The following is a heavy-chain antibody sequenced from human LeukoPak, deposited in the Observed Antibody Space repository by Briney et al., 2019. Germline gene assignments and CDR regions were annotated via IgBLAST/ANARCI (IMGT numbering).Heavy chain of an antibody. CDR2: IGDSA. V-gene: IGHV3-23*01. CDR3: AKPDYG. Sequence: HPGGSLRLSCAASGFTFRSYPMTWVRQAPGKGLAWVSTIGDSAYYADSVKGRFTISRDNSKNTLYLQVNSLRVEDTAVYYCAKPDYGWGQGTLVTVSS. D-gene: IGHD3-16*01. J-gene: IGHJ4*02. CDR1: GFTFRSYP.